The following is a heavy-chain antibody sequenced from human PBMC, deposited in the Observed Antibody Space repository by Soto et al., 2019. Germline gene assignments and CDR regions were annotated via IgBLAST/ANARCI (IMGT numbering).Heavy chain of an antibody. CDR1: GGSISSSDHY. CDR3: AGHRINRARWYWVDS. D-gene: IGHD2-8*01. CDR2: IYYSGSI. J-gene: IGHJ5*01. V-gene: IGHV4-39*01. Sequence: SETLSLTCTVSGGSISSSDHYWAWIRQPPGKGLEWLATIYYSGSIYYSPSLKSRATISVDTSKNQISLNLTHVTAAHTALYYCAGHRINRARWYWVDSWGQGNLVTVSS.